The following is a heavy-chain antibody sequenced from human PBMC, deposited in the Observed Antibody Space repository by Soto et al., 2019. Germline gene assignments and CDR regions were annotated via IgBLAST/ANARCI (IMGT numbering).Heavy chain of an antibody. CDR1: GGSISSSSYY. CDR3: ARRVNYYDSSGYSDY. V-gene: IGHV4-39*01. Sequence: ASETLSLTCTVSGGSISSSSYYWGWIRQPSGKGLEWIGSIYYSGSTYYNPSLKSRVTISVDTSKNQFSLKLSSVTAADTAVYYCARRVNYYDSSGYSDYWGQGTLVTVSS. J-gene: IGHJ4*02. D-gene: IGHD3-22*01. CDR2: IYYSGST.